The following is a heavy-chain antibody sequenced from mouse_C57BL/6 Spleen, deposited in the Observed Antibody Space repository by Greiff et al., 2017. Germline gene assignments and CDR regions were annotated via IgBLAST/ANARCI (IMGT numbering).Heavy chain of an antibody. CDR1: GYTFTSYW. CDR3: ASPITTVPWFAY. J-gene: IGHJ3*01. D-gene: IGHD1-1*01. Sequence: QVQLQQPGAELVKPGASVKLSCTASGYTFTSYWMQWVKQRPGQGLEWIGEIDPSDSYTNYNHKFKGKATLTVDTSSSTAYMQLSSLTSEDSADYYCASPITTVPWFAYWGQGTLVTVSA. CDR2: IDPSDSYT. V-gene: IGHV1-50*01.